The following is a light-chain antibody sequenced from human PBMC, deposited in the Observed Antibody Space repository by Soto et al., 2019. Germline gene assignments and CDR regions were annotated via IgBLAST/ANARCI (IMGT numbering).Light chain of an antibody. Sequence: QSVLTQSASVSGSPGQAITISCTGTSSDVGNYNSVSWYQQHPGEVPKLIIFNVNNRPSGVSKRFSVSKSGNTASLTISGLQAEDEADYYCGSFTRSTTYVFGTGTKVTVL. V-gene: IGLV2-14*01. J-gene: IGLJ1*01. CDR3: GSFTRSTTYV. CDR2: NVN. CDR1: SSDVGNYNS.